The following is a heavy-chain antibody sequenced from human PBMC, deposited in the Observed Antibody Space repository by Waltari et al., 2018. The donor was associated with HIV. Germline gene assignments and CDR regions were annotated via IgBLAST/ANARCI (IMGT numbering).Heavy chain of an antibody. CDR1: RFTFSSYC. J-gene: IGHJ5*02. CDR2: INGDGSTT. CDR3: ARIAYDSSGYGWFDP. V-gene: IGHV3-74*01. D-gene: IGHD3-22*01. Sequence: EVQLLESGGGVVQPGGSLRLPCAAPRFTFSSYCMHRFRQAPGKGLVWVSRINGDGSTTSYAESVKGRFTISRDNAKNTLYLQMNSLRAEDTAVYYCARIAYDSSGYGWFDPWGQGTLVTVSS.